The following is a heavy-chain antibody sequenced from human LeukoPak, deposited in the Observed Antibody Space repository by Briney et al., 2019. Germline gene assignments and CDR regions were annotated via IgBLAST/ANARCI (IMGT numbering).Heavy chain of an antibody. D-gene: IGHD6-6*01. CDR3: ARSFLDVYSSSSGYYFDY. J-gene: IGHJ4*02. V-gene: IGHV7-4-1*02. CDR1: GYTFASYA. Sequence: ASVKVSCKASGYTFASYAMNWVRQAPGQGLEWMGWINTNTGNPTYAQGFTGRFVFSLDTSVSTAYLQISSLKAEDTAVYYCARSFLDVYSSSSGYYFDYWGQGTLVTVSS. CDR2: INTNTGNP.